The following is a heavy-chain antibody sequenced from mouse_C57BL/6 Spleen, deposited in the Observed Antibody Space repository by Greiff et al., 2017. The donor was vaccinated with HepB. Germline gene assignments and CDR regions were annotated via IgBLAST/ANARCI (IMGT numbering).Heavy chain of an antibody. J-gene: IGHJ4*01. CDR3: TKRVDGNYVGYAMDY. D-gene: IGHD2-1*01. CDR2: ISSGGDYI. Sequence: EVQVVESGEGLVKPGGSLKLSCAASGFTFSSYAMSWVRQTPEKRLEWVAYISSGGDYIYYADTVKGRFTISRDNARNTLYLQMSSLKSEDTAMYYCTKRVDGNYVGYAMDYWGQGTSVTVSS. CDR1: GFTFSSYA. V-gene: IGHV5-9-1*02.